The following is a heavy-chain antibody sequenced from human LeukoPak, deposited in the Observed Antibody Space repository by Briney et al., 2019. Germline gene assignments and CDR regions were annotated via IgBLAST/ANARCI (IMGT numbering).Heavy chain of an antibody. CDR2: IYYSGST. Sequence: SETLSLTCTVSGGSISSSSYCWGWLRQPPGKGLEWIGSIYYSGSTYYNPSLKSRLTISVDTSKNQFSLKLSSVTAADTAVYYCARDPTIVVPAAIGDNWFDPWGQGTLVTVSS. CDR1: GGSISSSSYC. CDR3: ARDPTIVVPAAIGDNWFDP. J-gene: IGHJ5*02. D-gene: IGHD2-2*02. V-gene: IGHV4-39*07.